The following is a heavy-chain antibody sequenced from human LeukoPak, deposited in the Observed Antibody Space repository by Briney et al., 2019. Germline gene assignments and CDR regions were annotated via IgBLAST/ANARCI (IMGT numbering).Heavy chain of an antibody. CDR2: IYYSGST. Sequence: SGTLSLTCTVSGGSISSYYWSWIRQPPGKGLEWIGYIYYSGSTNYNPSLKSRVTISVDTSKNQFSLKLSSVTAADTAVYYCAGEIPGIVGATYFDYWGQGTLVTVSS. D-gene: IGHD1-26*01. CDR3: AGEIPGIVGATYFDY. CDR1: GGSISSYY. V-gene: IGHV4-59*01. J-gene: IGHJ4*02.